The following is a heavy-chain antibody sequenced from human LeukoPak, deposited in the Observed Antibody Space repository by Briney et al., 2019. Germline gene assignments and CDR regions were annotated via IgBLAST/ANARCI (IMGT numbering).Heavy chain of an antibody. J-gene: IGHJ4*02. CDR2: INHSGST. Sequence: KPSETLSLTCAVYGGSFSGYYWSWIRQPPGKGLEWIGEINHSGSTNYNPSLKSRVTISVDTSKNQFSLKLSSVTAADTAVYYCARGGRVKPPTSYWGQGTLVTVSS. V-gene: IGHV4-34*01. CDR3: ARGGRVKPPTSY. CDR1: GGSFSGYY. D-gene: IGHD3-10*01.